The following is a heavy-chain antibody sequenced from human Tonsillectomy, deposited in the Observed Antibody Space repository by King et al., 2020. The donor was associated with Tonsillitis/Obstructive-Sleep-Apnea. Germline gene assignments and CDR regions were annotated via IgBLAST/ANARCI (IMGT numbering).Heavy chain of an antibody. CDR3: AGQDSSGAKIRKPSNWFDP. V-gene: IGHV4-39*01. Sequence: QLQLQESGPGLVKPSETLSLTCTVSGGSISSSSYYWGWIRQPPGKGLEWIGSIYYSGSTYYNPSLKSRVTISVDTSKNQFSLKLSSVTAADTAVYYCAGQDSSGAKIRKPSNWFDPWGQGTLVTVSS. D-gene: IGHD3-22*01. CDR1: GGSISSSSYY. J-gene: IGHJ5*02. CDR2: IYYSGST.